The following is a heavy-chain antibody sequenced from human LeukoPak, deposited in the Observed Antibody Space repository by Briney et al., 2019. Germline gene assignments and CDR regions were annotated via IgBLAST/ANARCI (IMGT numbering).Heavy chain of an antibody. V-gene: IGHV4-39*01. D-gene: IGHD5-18*01. CDR2: IYYSGST. CDR3: TKHGPLQQADV. J-gene: IGHJ6*04. CDR1: GGSISSGTNY. Sequence: PSGTPCLTCTVSGGSISSGTNYWGWIRQPPGKGLEWIGSIYYSGSTYYYPSLKSRVTISVDTSKNQFSLKLGSVTAADTAVYHCTKHGPLQQADVWGKGTTVTVSS.